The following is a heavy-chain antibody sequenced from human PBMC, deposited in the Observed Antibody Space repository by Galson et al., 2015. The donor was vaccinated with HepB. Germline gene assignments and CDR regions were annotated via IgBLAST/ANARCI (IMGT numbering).Heavy chain of an antibody. CDR2: INTHTENP. Sequence: SVKVSCKASGYIFSNYAMNWVRQAPGQGLEWMGWINTHTENPTYTQGFTGRFAFSLDTSVITAYLQISSLKAEDTAIYYCARGRYGDYANDAFDIWGQGTMVTVSS. J-gene: IGHJ3*02. V-gene: IGHV7-4-1*02. CDR3: ARGRYGDYANDAFDI. D-gene: IGHD5-12*01. CDR1: GYIFSNYA.